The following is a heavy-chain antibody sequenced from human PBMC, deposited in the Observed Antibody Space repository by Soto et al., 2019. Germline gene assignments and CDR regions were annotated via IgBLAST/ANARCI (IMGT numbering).Heavy chain of an antibody. J-gene: IGHJ5*01. Sequence: SETLSLTCSVSGDSISTVDYFWSWIRQPPGQALEYIGYIYKSATTYYNPSFESRVAISLDTSKSQFSLNVTSVTAADTAVYFCARGRYCLTGRCFPNWFDSWGQGTLVTVSS. CDR3: ARGRYCLTGRCFPNWFDS. V-gene: IGHV4-30-4*01. CDR1: GDSISTVDYF. CDR2: IYKSATT. D-gene: IGHD2-15*01.